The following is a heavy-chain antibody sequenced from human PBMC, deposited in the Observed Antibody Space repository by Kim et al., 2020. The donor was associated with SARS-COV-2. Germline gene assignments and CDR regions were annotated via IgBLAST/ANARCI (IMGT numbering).Heavy chain of an antibody. CDR2: IYYSGST. CDR1: GGSISSYY. J-gene: IGHJ4*02. CDR3: SRHEFLGYFYPYFDY. V-gene: IGHV4-59*08. D-gene: IGHD3-3*01. Sequence: SETLSLTCTVSGGSISSYYWSWIRQPPGKGLEWVGYIYYSGSTNYNPSLKSRVTISVDTSKNQFSLKLSSVTAADTAVYYCSRHEFLGYFYPYFDYWGEG.